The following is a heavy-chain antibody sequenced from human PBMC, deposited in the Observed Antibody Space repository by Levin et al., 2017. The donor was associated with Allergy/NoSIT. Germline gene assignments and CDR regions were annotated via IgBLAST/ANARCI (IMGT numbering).Heavy chain of an antibody. CDR2: ISWNSGSI. D-gene: IGHD6-19*01. Sequence: PGGSLRLSCAASGFTFDDYAMHWVRQAPGKGLEWVSGISWNSGSIGYADSVKGRFTISRDNAKNSLYLQMNSLRAEDTALYYCVRGPHIAVAGKSFDYWGQGTLVTVSS. CDR1: GFTFDDYA. CDR3: VRGPHIAVAGKSFDY. V-gene: IGHV3-9*01. J-gene: IGHJ4*02.